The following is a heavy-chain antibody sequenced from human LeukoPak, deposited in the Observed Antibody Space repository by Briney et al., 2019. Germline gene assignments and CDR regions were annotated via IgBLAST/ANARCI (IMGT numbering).Heavy chain of an antibody. V-gene: IGHV3-23*01. CDR1: GFIFSNYA. CDR3: AKDGYCSGGSCYSVDAFDI. D-gene: IGHD2-15*01. J-gene: IGHJ3*02. CDR2: ISGGGGST. Sequence: GGSLRLSCAASGFIFSNYAMSWVRQAPGKGLEWVSAISGGGGSTYYADSVKGRFTISRDNSKNTLYLQMNSLRAEDTAVYYCAKDGYCSGGSCYSVDAFDIWGQGTMVTVSS.